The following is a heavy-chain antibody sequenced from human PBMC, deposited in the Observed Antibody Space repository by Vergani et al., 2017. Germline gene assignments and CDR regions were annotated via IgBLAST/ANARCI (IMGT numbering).Heavy chain of an antibody. Sequence: QVQLVQSGAEVKKPGASVKVSCKVSGYTLTELSMHWVRQAPGKGLEWMGGFDPEDGETIYAQKFQGRVTMTEDTSTDTAYMELSSLRSEDTAVYYCATPQWGGPRWRYYFDYWGQGTLVTVSA. J-gene: IGHJ4*02. D-gene: IGHD6-19*01. CDR1: GYTLTELS. CDR3: ATPQWGGPRWRYYFDY. V-gene: IGHV1-24*01. CDR2: FDPEDGET.